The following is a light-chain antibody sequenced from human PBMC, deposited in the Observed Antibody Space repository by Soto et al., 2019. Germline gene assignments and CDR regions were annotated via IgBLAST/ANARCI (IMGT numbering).Light chain of an antibody. CDR2: KDS. J-gene: IGLJ2*01. CDR3: QSADSSVTDWAYVV. V-gene: IGLV3-25*03. CDR1: ALPKQY. Sequence: SYELTQPPSVSVSPGQTARITCSGDALPKQYAYWYQQKPGQAPVLVIYKDSERPSGIPERFSGSSSGTTVTLTISGVQAEDEADYYCQSADSSVTDWAYVVFGGGTKLTVL.